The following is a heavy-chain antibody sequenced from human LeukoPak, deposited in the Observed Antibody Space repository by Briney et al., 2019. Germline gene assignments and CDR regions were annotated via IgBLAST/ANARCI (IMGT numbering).Heavy chain of an antibody. CDR1: GYTFTSYY. Sequence: GASVKVSCKASGYTFTSYYMHWVRQAPGQGLEWMGWISAYNGNTRYAQKLQGRVTMTTDSSTSTAYMELRSLRSDDTAMYYCARGEGPEGAFDIWGQGTMVTVSS. J-gene: IGHJ3*02. CDR3: ARGEGPEGAFDI. V-gene: IGHV1-18*04. D-gene: IGHD1-14*01. CDR2: ISAYNGNT.